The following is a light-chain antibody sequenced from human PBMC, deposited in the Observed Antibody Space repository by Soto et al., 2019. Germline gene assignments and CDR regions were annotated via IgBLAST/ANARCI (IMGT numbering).Light chain of an antibody. V-gene: IGKV1-39*01. Sequence: DIQMTQSPSSLSASVGDRVTITCRASQSIRNFVNWYQQTPGKAPKLLIYASFYWQNGVPSRFSGSGSGTDFTLTISSLQPEDCATYYCPQTFTSPGTFGPGTKVDAK. CDR1: QSIRNF. J-gene: IGKJ3*01. CDR3: PQTFTSPGT. CDR2: ASF.